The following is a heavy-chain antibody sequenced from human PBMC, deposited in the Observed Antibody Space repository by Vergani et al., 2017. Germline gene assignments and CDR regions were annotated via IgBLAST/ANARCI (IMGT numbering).Heavy chain of an antibody. V-gene: IGHV4-34*01. CDR1: GGSFSSYY. Sequence: QVQLQQWGAGLLKPSETLSLTCAVYGGSFSSYYWSWIRQPPGKGLEWIGEINHSGSTNYNPSLKSRVTISVDTSKNQFFLKLSSVTAADTAVYYCARGLAVAGIYYFDYWGQGTLVTVSS. D-gene: IGHD6-19*01. CDR3: ARGLAVAGIYYFDY. J-gene: IGHJ4*02. CDR2: INHSGST.